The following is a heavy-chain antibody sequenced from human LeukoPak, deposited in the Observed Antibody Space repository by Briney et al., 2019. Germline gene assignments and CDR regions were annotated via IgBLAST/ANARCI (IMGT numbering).Heavy chain of an antibody. CDR2: IWYDGSNK. CDR3: ARGQWFGELLGWFDP. V-gene: IGHV3-33*01. Sequence: GGSLRLSCAASGFTFSSYGMHWVRQAPGKGLDWVAVIWYDGSNKYYADSVKGRFTISRDNSKNTLYLQMNSLRAEDTAVYYCARGQWFGELLGWFDPWGQGTLVTVSS. J-gene: IGHJ5*02. CDR1: GFTFSSYG. D-gene: IGHD3-10*01.